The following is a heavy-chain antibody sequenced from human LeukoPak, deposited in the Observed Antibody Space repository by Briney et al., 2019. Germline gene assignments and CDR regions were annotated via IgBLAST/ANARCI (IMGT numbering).Heavy chain of an antibody. V-gene: IGHV3-23*01. CDR2: ISFSGGST. Sequence: GGSLRLSCAASGFTFSSYSMNWVRQAPGKGLEWVSLISFSGGSTYYADSVKGRFTISRDNSRDTLYVQMNSLRAEDTAIYYCARDIQLSTWGLGTMVTVSS. CDR3: ARDIQLST. J-gene: IGHJ3*01. D-gene: IGHD5-24*01. CDR1: GFTFSSYS.